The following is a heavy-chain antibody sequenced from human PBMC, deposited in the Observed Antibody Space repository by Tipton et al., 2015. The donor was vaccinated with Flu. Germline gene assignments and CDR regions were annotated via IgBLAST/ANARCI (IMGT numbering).Heavy chain of an antibody. V-gene: IGHV4-59*01. J-gene: IGHJ6*02. Sequence: TLSLTCTASGGSISSYYWSWIRQPPGKGLEWIGYIYYSGSTNYNPSLKSRVTISVDTSKNQFSLKLSSVTAADTAVYYCAREVVAARRSGMDVWGQGTTVTVSS. CDR2: IYYSGST. CDR1: GGSISSYY. D-gene: IGHD2-15*01. CDR3: AREVVAARRSGMDV.